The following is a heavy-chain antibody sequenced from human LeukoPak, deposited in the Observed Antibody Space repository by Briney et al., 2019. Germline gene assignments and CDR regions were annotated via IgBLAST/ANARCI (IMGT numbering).Heavy chain of an antibody. Sequence: KASETLSLTCSVSGDSVTSYYWSWIRQPPGKGLEWIGYIYYGESTNYNPSLKSRVTISVDTSKNQFSLKLSSVTAADAAVYYCARSSEGRYYYDSSGFSYYYYYMDVWGKGTTVTISS. CDR3: ARSSEGRYYYDSSGFSYYYYYMDV. D-gene: IGHD3-22*01. CDR2: IYYGEST. V-gene: IGHV4-59*02. J-gene: IGHJ6*03. CDR1: GDSVTSYY.